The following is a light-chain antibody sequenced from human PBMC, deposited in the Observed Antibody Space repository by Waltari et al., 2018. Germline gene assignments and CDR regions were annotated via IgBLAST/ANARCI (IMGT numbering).Light chain of an antibody. CDR3: QQYDNLRT. J-gene: IGKJ2*01. CDR1: QNVNNW. V-gene: IGKV1-5*03. CDR2: RVS. Sequence: DIQMTQSPSTLSASVGDRVSITCRASQNVNNWLAWYHQRPGEATKLLISRVSSLASGVPSRFSGSGSGTEFSLTITSLQPDDLGTYYCQQYDNLRTFGQGTKLEI.